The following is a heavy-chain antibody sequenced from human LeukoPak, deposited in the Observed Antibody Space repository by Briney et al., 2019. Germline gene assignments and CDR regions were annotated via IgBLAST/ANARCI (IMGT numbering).Heavy chain of an antibody. Sequence: PGGSLRLSCAASGFTFSSYAMHWVRQAPGKGLEWVAVISYDGNNKYYADSVKGRFTISRDNSKNTLYLQMNSLRAEDTAVYYCAKDLYYYGSGSFLSFDYWGQGTLVTVSS. D-gene: IGHD3-10*01. CDR1: GFTFSSYA. J-gene: IGHJ4*02. CDR2: ISYDGNNK. V-gene: IGHV3-30*04. CDR3: AKDLYYYGSGSFLSFDY.